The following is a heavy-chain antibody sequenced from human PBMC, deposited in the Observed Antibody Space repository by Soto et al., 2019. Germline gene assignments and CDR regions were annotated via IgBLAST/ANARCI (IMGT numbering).Heavy chain of an antibody. CDR3: ARSTPHYYDSTGYYPFDY. CDR2: VYWDDDQ. D-gene: IGHD3-22*01. V-gene: IGHV2-5*02. CDR1: GFSLSTSGVG. Sequence: QITLKESGPALVKPTQTLTLTCTFSGFSLSTSGVGVGWIRQPPGKALEWLAVVYWDDDQRYSPSLKSRLTIPKDTSKKQVVLTMTNMDPVDTATYYCARSTPHYYDSTGYYPFDYWGQGALVTVSS. J-gene: IGHJ4*02.